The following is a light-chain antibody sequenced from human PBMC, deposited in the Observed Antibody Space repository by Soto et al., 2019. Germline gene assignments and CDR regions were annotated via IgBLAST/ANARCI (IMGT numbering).Light chain of an antibody. CDR1: SSNIGSEA. J-gene: IGLJ1*01. CDR2: GDY. CDR3: AAGDYSLNAYV. V-gene: IGLV1-44*01. Sequence: QSVLTQPPSASGTPGQRVSISCSGSSSNIGSEAVNWFQHLPGTTPKLLIYGDYQRPSGVPDRFSGSRSGTSASLAISGLQSQDEDDYYCAAGDYSLNAYVFGTGTKVT.